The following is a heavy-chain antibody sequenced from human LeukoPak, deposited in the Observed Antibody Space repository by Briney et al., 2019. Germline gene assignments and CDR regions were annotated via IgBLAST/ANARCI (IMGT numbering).Heavy chain of an antibody. D-gene: IGHD2-2*01. J-gene: IGHJ3*02. CDR1: GFTFSSYS. CDR3: ARVSTRDAFDI. V-gene: IGHV3-21*01. CDR2: ISSSSSYI. Sequence: GGSLRLSCAASGFTFSSYSMNWVRQAPGKGLEWVSSISSSSSYIYYADSVKGRFTVSRDNAKNSLYLQMNSLRAEDTAVYYCARVSTRDAFDIWGQGTMVTVSS.